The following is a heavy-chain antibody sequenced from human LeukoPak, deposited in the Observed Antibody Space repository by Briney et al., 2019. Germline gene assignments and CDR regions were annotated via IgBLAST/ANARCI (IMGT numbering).Heavy chain of an antibody. Sequence: PSETLSLTCNVSGYSISSGYYWGWIRQSPGKGLEWIGSIYHSGSTYYNPSLKSRVTISVDTSKNHFSLKVSSVTAADTAVYYCAAIQGSFDYWGQGTLVIVSS. D-gene: IGHD2-15*01. CDR3: AAIQGSFDY. V-gene: IGHV4-38-2*02. CDR2: IYHSGST. CDR1: GYSISSGYY. J-gene: IGHJ4*02.